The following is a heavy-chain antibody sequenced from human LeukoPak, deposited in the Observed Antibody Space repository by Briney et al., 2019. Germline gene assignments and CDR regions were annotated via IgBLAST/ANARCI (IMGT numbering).Heavy chain of an antibody. CDR2: IDGDGRIA. V-gene: IGHV3-74*01. CDR1: GFTFSSYW. CDR3: ARDSPRTGP. Sequence: GGSLRLSCAASGFTFSSYWMHWVRQVPGQGLVWVSHIDGDGRIAHYGDSVKGRFTISRDNAKNTVYLQMDSLRAEDTVVYYCARDSPRTGPWGQGILVIVSS. D-gene: IGHD1-1*01. J-gene: IGHJ5*02.